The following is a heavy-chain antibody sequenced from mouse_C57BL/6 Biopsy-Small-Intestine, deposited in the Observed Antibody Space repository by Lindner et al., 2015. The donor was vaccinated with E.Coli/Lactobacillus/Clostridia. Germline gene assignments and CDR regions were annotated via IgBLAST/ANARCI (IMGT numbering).Heavy chain of an antibody. Sequence: SVKVSCKASGYTLTNYHMHWVRQAPGQGLEWMGIVNSGGGGTRYAQKFQDRVTMTRDTSTSTVYMELSSLRSEDTAIYYCARDFKDRWTFDYWGQGTLVTVSS. D-gene: IGHD3-2*01. CDR3: ARDFKDRWTFDY. J-gene: IGHJ4*01. CDR2: VNSGGGGT. V-gene: IGHV1-4*01. CDR1: GYTLTNYH.